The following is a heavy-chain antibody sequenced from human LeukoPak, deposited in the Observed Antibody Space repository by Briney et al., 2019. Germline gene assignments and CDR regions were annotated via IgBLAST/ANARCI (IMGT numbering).Heavy chain of an antibody. D-gene: IGHD4-23*01. CDR3: TRPDLTDYGGNFDS. CDR1: GFTFSRYG. Sequence: GGSLRLSCAASGFTFSRYGMHWVRQAPGQGLEWVSSISNDGSRYIYYADSVKGRFTISRDNAKNSLYLQMNSLRAEDTAVYYCTRPDLTDYGGNFDSWGQGTLVTVSS. J-gene: IGHJ4*02. V-gene: IGHV3-21*01. CDR2: ISNDGSRYI.